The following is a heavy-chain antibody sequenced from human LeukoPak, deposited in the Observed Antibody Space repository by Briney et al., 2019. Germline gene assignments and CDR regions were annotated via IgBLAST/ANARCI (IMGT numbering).Heavy chain of an antibody. V-gene: IGHV3-23*01. D-gene: IGHD3-16*01. Sequence: PGGSLRLSCVASGFTFSSYDWSWVRQPPAKGLEWVSRLRRNGDTYYADSLKGRFTLSRDESRNTVYLQLNQLRVEDTAMYYCAKASWVSTACAVLWGQGTVVTVSS. J-gene: IGHJ4*02. CDR2: LRRNGDT. CDR3: AKASWVSTACAVL. CDR1: GFTFSSYD.